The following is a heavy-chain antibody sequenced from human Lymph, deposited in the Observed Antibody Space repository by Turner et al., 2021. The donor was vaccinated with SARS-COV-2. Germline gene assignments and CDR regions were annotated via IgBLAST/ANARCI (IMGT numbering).Heavy chain of an antibody. D-gene: IGHD3-3*01. CDR3: AKDSRFLEWLLFGEFDY. V-gene: IGHV3-23*01. J-gene: IGHJ4*02. Sequence: EVQLLESGGGLVQPGGSLRLSCAASGFTFSSYAMSWVRQAPGKGLEWVSAISGSGGSTYYADSVKGRFTISRDNSKNTLNLQMNSLRAEDTAVYYCAKDSRFLEWLLFGEFDYWGQGTLVTVSS. CDR2: ISGSGGST. CDR1: GFTFSSYA.